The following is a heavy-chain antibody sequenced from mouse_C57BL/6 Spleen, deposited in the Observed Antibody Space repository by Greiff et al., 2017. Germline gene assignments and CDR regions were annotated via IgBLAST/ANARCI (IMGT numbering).Heavy chain of an antibody. J-gene: IGHJ2*01. CDR2: INPYNGGP. CDR1: GYTFPDSY. D-gene: IGHD1-1*01. CDR3: ARDTTVVDFDY. Sequence: VQLKESGPVLVIPGSSVQMSFKASGYTFPDSYMNWVKQSHGKCLEWIGVINPYNGGPRYNQKFKGKATLTVDKSSSTAYMELNSLPSEDAAVYYCARDTTVVDFDYWGQGTTLTVSS. V-gene: IGHV1-19*01.